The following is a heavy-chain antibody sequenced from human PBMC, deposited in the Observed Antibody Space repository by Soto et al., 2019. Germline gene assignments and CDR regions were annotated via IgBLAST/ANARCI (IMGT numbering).Heavy chain of an antibody. Sequence: GGSLRLSCAASGFTFSSYAMSWVRQAPGKRLEKVSAISGSGVSTYYADSVKGRFTISSDNSKNTLYLQMNSLRSEDTAVYYCARVAYYDILSNWGQGTLVTVSS. CDR1: GFTFSSYA. D-gene: IGHD3-22*01. CDR3: ARVAYYDILSN. J-gene: IGHJ4*02. CDR2: ISGSGVST. V-gene: IGHV3-23*01.